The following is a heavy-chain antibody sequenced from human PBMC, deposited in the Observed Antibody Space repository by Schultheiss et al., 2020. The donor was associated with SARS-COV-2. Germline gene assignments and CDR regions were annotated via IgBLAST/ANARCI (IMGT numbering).Heavy chain of an antibody. CDR1: GFTFSSYA. V-gene: IGHV3-23*01. J-gene: IGHJ3*02. Sequence: GGSLRLSCAASGFTFSSYAMSWVRQAPGKGLEWVSAISGSGGSTYYADSVKGRFTISRDNSKNTLYLQMNSLRAEDTAVYYCAKRVWYCSSTSCSPGAFDIWGQGTMVTVSS. D-gene: IGHD2-2*01. CDR2: ISGSGGST. CDR3: AKRVWYCSSTSCSPGAFDI.